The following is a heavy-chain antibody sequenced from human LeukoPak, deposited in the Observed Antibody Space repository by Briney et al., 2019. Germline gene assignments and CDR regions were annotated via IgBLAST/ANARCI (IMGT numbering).Heavy chain of an antibody. CDR3: ARVGVTYYDILTGYQEAFDI. J-gene: IGHJ3*02. Sequence: SETLSLTCTVSGGSISSGSYYWSWIRQPAGKGLEWIGRIYTSGSTNYNPSLKSRVTISVDTSKNQFSLKLSSVTAADTAVYYCARVGVTYYDILTGYQEAFDIWGQGTMVTVSS. CDR1: GGSISSGSYY. CDR2: IYTSGST. V-gene: IGHV4-61*02. D-gene: IGHD3-9*01.